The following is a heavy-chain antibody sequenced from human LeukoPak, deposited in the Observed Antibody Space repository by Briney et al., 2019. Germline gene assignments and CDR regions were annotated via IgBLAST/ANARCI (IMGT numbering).Heavy chain of an antibody. J-gene: IGHJ3*01. CDR1: GFTFSSYS. CDR2: ISSSSSYI. CDR3: ARFPEWELLGSPPP. V-gene: IGHV3-21*01. Sequence: VGSLRLSCAASGFTFSSYSMNWVRQAPGKGLEWVSSISSSSSYIYYADSVKGRFTISRDNAKNSLYLQMNSLRAEDTAVYYCARFPEWELLGSPPPWGQGTMVTVSS. D-gene: IGHD1-26*01.